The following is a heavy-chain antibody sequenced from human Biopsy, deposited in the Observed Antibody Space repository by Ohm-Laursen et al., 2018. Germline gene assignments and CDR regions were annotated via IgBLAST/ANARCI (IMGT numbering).Heavy chain of an antibody. V-gene: IGHV1-2*02. CDR3: AKSHCSNPNCHDDALDV. CDR2: VNPDSGVT. Sequence: SVKVSCKTSVYTFTGYSLHWGRQAPGQGLEWMGWVNPDSGVTNFALKVQDRVTMTRDTSLNTAYLELSRLTSHDTAVYYCAKSHCSNPNCHDDALDVWGQGTVVTVTS. CDR1: VYTFTGYS. D-gene: IGHD2-8*01. J-gene: IGHJ3*01.